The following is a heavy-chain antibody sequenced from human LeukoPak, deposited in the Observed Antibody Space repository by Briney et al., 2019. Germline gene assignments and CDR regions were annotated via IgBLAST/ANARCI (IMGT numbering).Heavy chain of an antibody. CDR2: INSDESST. CDR3: ARDLGQYYDTSDNWFDP. J-gene: IGHJ5*02. Sequence: PGGSLRLSCAASGFTFSSYWMHWVRQPPGKGLVWVSRINSDESSTNYADSVKGRFTISRDNAKNTLNLQMNSLRAEDTAVYYCARDLGQYYDTSDNWFDPWGQGTLVTVSS. V-gene: IGHV3-74*01. D-gene: IGHD3-22*01. CDR1: GFTFSSYW.